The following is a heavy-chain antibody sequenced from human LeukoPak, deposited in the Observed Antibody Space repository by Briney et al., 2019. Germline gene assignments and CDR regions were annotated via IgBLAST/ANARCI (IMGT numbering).Heavy chain of an antibody. V-gene: IGHV3-48*02. CDR2: ISSRSSTI. CDR3: ATLGYSSSSSY. Sequence: PGGCLRPSRAVAGFTFSIYSVGWVRQGPREWLEWVSFISSRSSTIYYADPVKGRFTISRDNAKNSLYLQMNSLRDEDTAVYYCATLGYSSSSSYWGQETLVTVSS. CDR1: GFTFSIYS. D-gene: IGHD6-13*01. J-gene: IGHJ4*02.